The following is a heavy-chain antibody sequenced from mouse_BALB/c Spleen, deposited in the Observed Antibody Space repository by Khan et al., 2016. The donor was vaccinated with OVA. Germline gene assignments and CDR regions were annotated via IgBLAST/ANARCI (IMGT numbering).Heavy chain of an antibody. V-gene: IGHV3-2*02. CDR1: GYSITSGYG. Sequence: QLEESGPGLVKPSQSLSLTCTVTGYSITSGYGWNWIRQFPGNKLEWMGYISYSGSTNYNPSLKSRISITRDTSKNQFFLQLNSGTTEDTATYYWARTARIKYWGQGTTLTVSS. CDR3: ARTARIKY. CDR2: ISYSGST. J-gene: IGHJ2*01. D-gene: IGHD1-2*01.